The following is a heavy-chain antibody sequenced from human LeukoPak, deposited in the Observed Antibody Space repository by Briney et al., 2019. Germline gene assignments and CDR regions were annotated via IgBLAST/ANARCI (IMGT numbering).Heavy chain of an antibody. D-gene: IGHD6-19*01. CDR1: GYTFTGYY. CDR3: ARDQSSGWYGGRPSYFDY. J-gene: IGHJ4*02. Sequence: GASVKVSCKASGYTFTGYYIHWVRQAPGQGLEWMGWINPNSGGTNFAQKFQGRVTMTRDTSISTAYMELSRLRSDDTAVYYCARDQSSGWYGGRPSYFDYWGQGTLVTVSS. CDR2: INPNSGGT. V-gene: IGHV1-2*02.